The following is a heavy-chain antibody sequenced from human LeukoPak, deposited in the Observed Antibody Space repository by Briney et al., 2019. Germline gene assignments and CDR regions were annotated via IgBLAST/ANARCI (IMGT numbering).Heavy chain of an antibody. CDR2: ISSSSSTI. Sequence: QPGGSLRLSCAASGFTFSSYSMNWVRQAPGKGLKWVSYISSSSSTIYYADSVKGRFTISRDNAKNSLYLQMNSLRAEDTAVYYCARDSMVRGVIPFDYWGQGTLVTVSS. CDR1: GFTFSSYS. D-gene: IGHD3-10*01. V-gene: IGHV3-48*04. J-gene: IGHJ4*02. CDR3: ARDSMVRGVIPFDY.